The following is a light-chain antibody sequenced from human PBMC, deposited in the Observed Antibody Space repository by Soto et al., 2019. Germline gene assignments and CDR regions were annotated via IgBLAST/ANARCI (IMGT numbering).Light chain of an antibody. CDR2: EVS. CDR1: SSDVGAYNY. J-gene: IGLJ1*01. CDR3: SSHAGSNNYV. V-gene: IGLV2-8*01. Sequence: HLTSSSGSSGQSVTISCSGTSSDVGAYNYVSWYQQHPGKAPKLMSYEVSKRPSGVPDRFSGSKSGNTASLTVSGLQAEDEADYYCSSHAGSNNYVFGTGTKVTVL.